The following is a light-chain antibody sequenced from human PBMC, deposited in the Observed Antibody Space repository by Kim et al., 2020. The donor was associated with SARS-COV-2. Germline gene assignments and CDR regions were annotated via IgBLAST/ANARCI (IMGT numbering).Light chain of an antibody. CDR1: QGIDNK. Sequence: FPGERATPSCGASQGIDNKLNWYQQRPGQPPRLVIYGASSRAIGIPARFSGSGSGTEFTLTISSQQSEDFAVYYCQQYYDWPPEFTFGQGTKLEI. CDR3: QQYYDWPPEFT. CDR2: GAS. J-gene: IGKJ2*01. V-gene: IGKV3-15*01.